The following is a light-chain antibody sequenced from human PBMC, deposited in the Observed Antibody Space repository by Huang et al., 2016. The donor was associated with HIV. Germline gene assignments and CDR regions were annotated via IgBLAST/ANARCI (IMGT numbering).Light chain of an antibody. Sequence: EIIMTQSPATLSLSPGEGASLSCRANQSVATNLAWYLHRPGQSPRLLIFGASTRASGLQGRVRGSGSGTQFTLTVSGLQSEDFAVDYCQQYHNWPYTFGQGTKLEI. CDR2: GAS. CDR1: QSVATN. J-gene: IGKJ2*01. CDR3: QQYHNWPYT. V-gene: IGKV3-15*01.